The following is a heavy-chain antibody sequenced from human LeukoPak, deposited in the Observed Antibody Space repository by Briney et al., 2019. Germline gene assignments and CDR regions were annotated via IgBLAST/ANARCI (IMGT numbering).Heavy chain of an antibody. D-gene: IGHD6-19*01. Sequence: PGGSLRLSCAASGFTVSSNYMSWVRQAPGKGLEWIGSIYYSGSTYYNPSLKSRVTISVDTSKNQFSLKLSSVTAADTAVYYCARHKREVAVAGLNAFDIWGQGTMVTVSS. CDR2: IYYSGST. V-gene: IGHV4-39*01. CDR3: ARHKREVAVAGLNAFDI. J-gene: IGHJ3*02. CDR1: GFTVSSNY.